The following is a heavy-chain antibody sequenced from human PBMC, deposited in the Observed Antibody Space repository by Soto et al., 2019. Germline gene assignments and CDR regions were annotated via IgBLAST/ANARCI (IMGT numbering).Heavy chain of an antibody. Sequence: EVQLVESGGGLVKPGGSLRLSCAASGFTFSSYSMNWVRQAPGKGLEWVSSISSSSSYIYYADSVKGRFTISRDNAKNSLYLQMNSLRAEDTAVYYCARDGLKYYDILTGYRYYYYGMDVWGQGTTVTVSS. CDR2: ISSSSSYI. V-gene: IGHV3-21*01. CDR1: GFTFSSYS. J-gene: IGHJ6*02. D-gene: IGHD3-9*01. CDR3: ARDGLKYYDILTGYRYYYYGMDV.